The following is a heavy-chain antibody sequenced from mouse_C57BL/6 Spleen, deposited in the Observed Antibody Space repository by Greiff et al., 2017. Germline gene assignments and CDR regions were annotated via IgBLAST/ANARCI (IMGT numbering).Heavy chain of an antibody. V-gene: IGHV5-4*01. J-gene: IGHJ4*01. CDR2: ISDGGSYT. CDR3: ARVDYYGSSDYAMDY. Sequence: EVQLVESGGGLVKPGGSLKLSCAASGFTFSSYAMSWVRQTPEKRLEWVATISDGGSYTYYPDNVKGRFTISRDNAKNNLYLQMSHLKSEDTAMYYCARVDYYGSSDYAMDYWGQGTSATVSS. D-gene: IGHD1-1*01. CDR1: GFTFSSYA.